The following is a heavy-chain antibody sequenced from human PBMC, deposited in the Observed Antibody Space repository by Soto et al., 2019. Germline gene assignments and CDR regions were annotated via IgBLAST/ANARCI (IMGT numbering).Heavy chain of an antibody. J-gene: IGHJ4*02. CDR3: AKRSSSFTFDY. CDR1: GFTFSSYA. V-gene: IGHV3-23*01. D-gene: IGHD3-3*01. Sequence: TGGSLRLSCAASGFTFSSYAMSWVRQAPGKGLEWVSVISGSDDSTYYADSVKGRFTISRDNSKNTLYLQMNSLRVEDTAIYYCAKRSSSFTFDYWGQGTLVTVSS. CDR2: ISGSDDST.